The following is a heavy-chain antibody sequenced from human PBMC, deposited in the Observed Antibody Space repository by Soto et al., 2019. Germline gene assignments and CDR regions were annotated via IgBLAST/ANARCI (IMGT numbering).Heavy chain of an antibody. CDR1: GYTFTSYP. Sequence: QVQLVQSGAEEKEPGASVKVSCKASGYTFTSYPMHWVRQAPGQRLEWMGWINAGNGDTKYSQKFQGRVTTSQDXXASTAYMELSSLRSEDTAIYYCARVAWTTAEYFQHWGQGTLVTVSS. D-gene: IGHD5-12*01. V-gene: IGHV1-3*05. CDR2: INAGNGDT. CDR3: ARVAWTTAEYFQH. J-gene: IGHJ1*01.